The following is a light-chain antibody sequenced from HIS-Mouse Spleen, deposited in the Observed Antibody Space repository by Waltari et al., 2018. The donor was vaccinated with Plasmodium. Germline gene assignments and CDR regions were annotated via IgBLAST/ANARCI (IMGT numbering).Light chain of an antibody. CDR2: WAS. J-gene: IGKJ1*01. CDR3: QKYYSTPWT. CDR1: QSVLYSSNNKNY. V-gene: IGKV4-1*01. Sequence: DIVMTQSPDSLAVSLGERATINCKSSQSVLYSSNNKNYLALDQQKPGQPPKLVIYWASTRESGVPDRFSGSGSGTDFTLTISSLQAEDVAVYYCQKYYSTPWTFGQGTKVEIK.